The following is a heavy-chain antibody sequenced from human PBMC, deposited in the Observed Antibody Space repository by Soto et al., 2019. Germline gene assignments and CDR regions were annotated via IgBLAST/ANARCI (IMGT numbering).Heavy chain of an antibody. CDR1: GFTFSSYG. D-gene: IGHD5-12*01. V-gene: IGHV3-30*18. Sequence: SLRLSCAASGFTFSSYGMQWVRQAPGKGLEWVAVISYDGSDKFHADSVKGRFTISRDNSKNTLYLQMNSLRAEDTAVYYCAKSGWLQLRGYFDCWGQGTLVTVSS. J-gene: IGHJ4*02. CDR3: AKSGWLQLRGYFDC. CDR2: ISYDGSDK.